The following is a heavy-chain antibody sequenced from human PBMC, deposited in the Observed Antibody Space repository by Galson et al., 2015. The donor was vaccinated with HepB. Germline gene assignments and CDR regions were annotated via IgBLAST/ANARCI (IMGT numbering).Heavy chain of an antibody. D-gene: IGHD2-8*01. Sequence: SEPLSLTCTVYGGSFSGYYWSWIRQPPGKGLEWIGYIYYSGSTNYNPSLKSRVTISVGTSKNQFSLKLSSVTAADTAVYYCARQRMYYFAYWGQGTLVTVSS. V-gene: IGHV4-59*08. J-gene: IGHJ4*02. CDR2: IYYSGST. CDR3: ARQRMYYFAY. CDR1: GGSFSGYY.